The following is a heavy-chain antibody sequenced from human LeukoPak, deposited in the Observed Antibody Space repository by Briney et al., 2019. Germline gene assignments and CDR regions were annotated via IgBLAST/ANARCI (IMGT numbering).Heavy chain of an antibody. D-gene: IGHD7-27*01. V-gene: IGHV4-31*03. Sequence: SETLSLTCTVSGGSISSGGYYWSWIRQHPGTGLEWIAYIYYNGGTYYNPSLKSRVTISIDTSKNQFSLKLSSVTAADTAVYFCARATSPGYYFDYWSQGTLVTVSS. CDR2: IYYNGGT. J-gene: IGHJ4*02. CDR1: GGSISSGGYY. CDR3: ARATSPGYYFDY.